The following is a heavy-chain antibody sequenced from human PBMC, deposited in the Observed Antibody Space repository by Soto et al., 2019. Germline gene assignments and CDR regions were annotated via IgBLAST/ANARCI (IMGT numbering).Heavy chain of an antibody. D-gene: IGHD3-22*01. Sequence: EVQLVESGGGLVQPGGSLRLSCAASGFTFSSHWMHWVRQAPGKGLVWVSRVNSDESSRNYVDSVKGRFTISRDNARNTLYLQMNSLRAEDAAVYYCVSCRTSGYFDYWGQGILVTVSS. J-gene: IGHJ4*02. CDR1: GFTFSSHW. CDR3: VSCRTSGYFDY. CDR2: VNSDESSR. V-gene: IGHV3-74*01.